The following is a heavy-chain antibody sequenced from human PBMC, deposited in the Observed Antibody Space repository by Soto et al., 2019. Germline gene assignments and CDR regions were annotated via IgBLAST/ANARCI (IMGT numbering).Heavy chain of an antibody. Sequence: EASVKVSCKASGGTFSSYAISWVRQAPGQGLEWMGGIIPIFGTANYAQKFQGRVTITADKSTSTAYMELSSLRSEDTAVYYCARSLGATDSYYGMDVWGQGTTVTVSS. CDR1: GGTFSSYA. D-gene: IGHD1-26*01. CDR2: IIPIFGTA. CDR3: ARSLGATDSYYGMDV. J-gene: IGHJ6*02. V-gene: IGHV1-69*06.